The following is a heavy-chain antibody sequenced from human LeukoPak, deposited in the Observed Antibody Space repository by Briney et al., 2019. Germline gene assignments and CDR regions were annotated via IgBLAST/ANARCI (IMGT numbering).Heavy chain of an antibody. V-gene: IGHV3-7*01. CDR1: GFASSSHW. D-gene: IGHD1-1*01. Sequence: GGSLRLSCAASGFASSSHWMTWVRQVPGRGPEWVANVNRDGSETYYLDSVKGRFTISRDNAKNSLYLQMNSLRVEDTAVYYCARLGLEVGGPNWFDPWGQGTLVTVSS. J-gene: IGHJ5*02. CDR3: ARLGLEVGGPNWFDP. CDR2: VNRDGSET.